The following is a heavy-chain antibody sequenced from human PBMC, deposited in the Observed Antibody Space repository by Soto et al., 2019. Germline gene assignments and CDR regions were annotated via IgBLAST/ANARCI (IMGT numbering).Heavy chain of an antibody. V-gene: IGHV3-11*01. Sequence: GSLRLSCAASGFTFSDYYMSWIRQAPGKGLEWVSYISSSGSTIYYADSVKGRFTISRDNAKNSLYLQMNSLRAEDTAVYYCARVRSGCSGGSCYSGWFDPWGQGTVVTVSS. J-gene: IGHJ5*02. CDR2: ISSSGSTI. D-gene: IGHD2-15*01. CDR3: ARVRSGCSGGSCYSGWFDP. CDR1: GFTFSDYY.